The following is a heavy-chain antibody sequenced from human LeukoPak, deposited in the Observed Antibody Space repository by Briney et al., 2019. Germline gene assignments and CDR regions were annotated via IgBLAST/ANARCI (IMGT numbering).Heavy chain of an antibody. D-gene: IGHD4-23*01. CDR2: IIPILGIA. V-gene: IGHV1-69*04. Sequence: GSSVKVSCKASGGTFSSYAISWVRQAPGQGLEWMGRIIPILGIANYAQKFQGRVTITADKSTSTAYMELSSLRSEDTAVYYCARDPKRADYDGSWYNWFDPWGQGTLVTVSS. CDR1: GGTFSSYA. J-gene: IGHJ5*02. CDR3: ARDPKRADYDGSWYNWFDP.